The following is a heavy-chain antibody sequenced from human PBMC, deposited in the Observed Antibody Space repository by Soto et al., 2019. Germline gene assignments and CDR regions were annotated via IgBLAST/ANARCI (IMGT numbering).Heavy chain of an antibody. CDR3: AKDQHYGSGSDSFDY. Sequence: QVQLVESGGGVVQPGRSPRLSCAASGFTFSSYGMHWVRQAPGKGLEWVAVISYDGSNKYYADSVKGRFTISRDNSKNTLYLQMNSLRAEDTAVYYCAKDQHYGSGSDSFDYWGQGTLVTVSS. V-gene: IGHV3-30*18. CDR2: ISYDGSNK. D-gene: IGHD3-10*01. J-gene: IGHJ4*02. CDR1: GFTFSSYG.